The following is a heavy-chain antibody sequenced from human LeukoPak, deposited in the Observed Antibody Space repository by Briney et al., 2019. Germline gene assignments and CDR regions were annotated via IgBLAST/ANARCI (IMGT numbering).Heavy chain of an antibody. D-gene: IGHD3-10*01. CDR3: ARGLRAGGSGSYYKLYYYYGMDV. CDR1: GGSISSSNW. Sequence: SEILSLTCAVSGGSISSSNWWSWVRQPPGKGLEWIGEIYHSGSTNYNPSLKSRVTISVDKSKNQFSLKLSSVTAADTAVYYCARGLRAGGSGSYYKLYYYYGMDVWGQGTTVTVSS. CDR2: IYHSGST. J-gene: IGHJ6*02. V-gene: IGHV4-4*02.